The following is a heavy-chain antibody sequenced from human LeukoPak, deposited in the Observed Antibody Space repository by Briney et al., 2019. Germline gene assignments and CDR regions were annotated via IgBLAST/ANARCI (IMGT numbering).Heavy chain of an antibody. V-gene: IGHV1-2*02. J-gene: IGHJ4*02. CDR3: ARGPSTGDFDF. Sequence: ASVKVSCKASGYTFNHYFIHWMRQAPGQGFEWMGWIDPNGGGTDYAQNFQGRVTMTRATSISTAYMELSRLRSDDTAVCYCARGPSTGDFDFWGQGTLVTVSS. D-gene: IGHD7-27*01. CDR2: IDPNGGGT. CDR1: GYTFNHYF.